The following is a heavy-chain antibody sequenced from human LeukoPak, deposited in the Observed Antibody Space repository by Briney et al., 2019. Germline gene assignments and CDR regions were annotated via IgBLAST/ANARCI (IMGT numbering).Heavy chain of an antibody. CDR2: IYYSGST. Sequence: PSETLSLTCTVSGGSISSGDYYWSWIRQPPGKGLEWIGYIYYSGSTYYNPSLKSRVTISVDTSKNQFSLKLSSVTAADTAVYYCARRWAAAGTDYFDYWGQGTLVTVSS. J-gene: IGHJ4*02. D-gene: IGHD6-13*01. V-gene: IGHV4-30-4*02. CDR1: GGSISSGDYY. CDR3: ARRWAAAGTDYFDY.